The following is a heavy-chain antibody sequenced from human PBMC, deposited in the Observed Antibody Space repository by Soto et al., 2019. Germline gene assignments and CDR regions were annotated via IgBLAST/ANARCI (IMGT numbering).Heavy chain of an antibody. J-gene: IGHJ4*02. CDR1: GFTFRSYA. V-gene: IGHV3-23*01. CDR2: ISGSGGST. CDR3: AKDRLIVATIWVDY. D-gene: IGHD5-12*01. Sequence: PGGSLRLSCTASGFTFRSYAMSWVRQAPGKGLEWVSAISGSGGSTYYADSVKGRFTISRDNSKNTLYLQMNSLRAEGTAVYYCAKDRLIVATIWVDYWGQGTLVTVSS.